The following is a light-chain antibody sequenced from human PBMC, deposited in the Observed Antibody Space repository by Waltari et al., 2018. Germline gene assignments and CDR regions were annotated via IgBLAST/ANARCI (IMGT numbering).Light chain of an antibody. J-gene: IGKJ1*01. CDR3: HQSNGLPRT. Sequence: EIVLTQSPDFQSVTPKEKVTITCPASQSIVTIVHWYQQKPDHATKLIIKYASQAISGVPSGFRGSGSGTGFTLSINSLEAEDAAVYYCHQSNGLPRTFGQGTKVEIK. CDR1: QSIVTI. V-gene: IGKV6D-21*02. CDR2: YAS.